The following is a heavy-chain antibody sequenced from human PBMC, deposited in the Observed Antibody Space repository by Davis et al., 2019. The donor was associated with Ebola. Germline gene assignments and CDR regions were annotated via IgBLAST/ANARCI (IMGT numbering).Heavy chain of an antibody. V-gene: IGHV3-21*01. D-gene: IGHD3-9*01. CDR3: ARERYDILTGYGFWYYYGMDV. CDR1: GFTFSSYG. CDR2: ISSSSSYI. J-gene: IGHJ6*02. Sequence: GGSLRLSCAASGFTFSSYGMHWVRQAPGKGLEWVSSISSSSSYIYYADSVKGRFTISRDNAKNSLYLQMNSLRAEDTAVYYCARERYDILTGYGFWYYYGMDVWGQGTTVTVSS.